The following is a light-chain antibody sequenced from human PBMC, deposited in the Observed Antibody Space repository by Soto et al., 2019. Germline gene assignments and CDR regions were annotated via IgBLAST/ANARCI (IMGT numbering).Light chain of an antibody. CDR1: QSVSSSY. Sequence: EIVLTQSPGTLSLSPGERATLSCRASQSVSSSYLAWYQQKPGQAPSLLIYGASSRATGIPDRFSGSGSGTDFTLTISRLEPEDLAVYYCQQYGSSWWTFGQGTKVEIK. CDR3: QQYGSSWWT. V-gene: IGKV3-20*01. CDR2: GAS. J-gene: IGKJ1*01.